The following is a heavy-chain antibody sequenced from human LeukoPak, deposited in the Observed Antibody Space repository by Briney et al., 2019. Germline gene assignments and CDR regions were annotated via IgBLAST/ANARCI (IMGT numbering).Heavy chain of an antibody. CDR3: ARGQQLINWFDP. D-gene: IGHD6-13*01. J-gene: IGHJ5*02. V-gene: IGHV4-31*03. Sequence: SETLSLTCTVSGGSISSGGYSWSRIRQHPGKGLEWIGYIYYSGSTYYNPSLKSRVTISVDTSKNQFSLKLSSVTAADTAVYYCARGQQLINWFDPWGQGTLVTVSS. CDR1: GGSISSGGYS. CDR2: IYYSGST.